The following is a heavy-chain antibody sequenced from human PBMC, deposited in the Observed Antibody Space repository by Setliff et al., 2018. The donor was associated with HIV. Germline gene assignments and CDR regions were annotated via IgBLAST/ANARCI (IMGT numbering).Heavy chain of an antibody. J-gene: IGHJ6*03. Sequence: NPSETLSLTCTVSGGSISSHYWSWIRQPPGKGLEWIGHIYTSGSTNYNPSLKSRVTISLDTSKNQFSLKLSSVTAADTAIYYCARGLVVVTDSDYDTNYYYYYMDVWGKGTTVTVSS. CDR2: IYTSGST. CDR3: ARGLVVVTDSDYDTNYYYYYMDV. CDR1: GGSISSHY. V-gene: IGHV4-59*11. D-gene: IGHD5-12*01.